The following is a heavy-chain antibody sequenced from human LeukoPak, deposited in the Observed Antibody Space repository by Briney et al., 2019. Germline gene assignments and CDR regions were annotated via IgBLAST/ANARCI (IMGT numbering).Heavy chain of an antibody. CDR3: ARDLRNSWSLDY. CDR2: IYYSGNT. D-gene: IGHD6-13*01. V-gene: IGHV4-59*01. Sequence: PSETLSLTCTVSGDSMSNYYRSWIRQPPGKGLEWIGYIYYSGNTNYNPSLKNRVTISVDTSKNQFSLKLSSVTAADTAVYYCARDLRNSWSLDYWGQGTLVTVSS. J-gene: IGHJ4*02. CDR1: GDSMSNYY.